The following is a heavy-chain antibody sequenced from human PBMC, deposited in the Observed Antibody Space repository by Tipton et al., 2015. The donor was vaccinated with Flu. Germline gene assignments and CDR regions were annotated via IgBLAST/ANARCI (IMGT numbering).Heavy chain of an antibody. J-gene: IGHJ3*02. V-gene: IGHV4-39*07. CDR3: ARRSSLDAFDI. CDR2: IYTSGST. Sequence: TLSLTCTVSGGSISSGSYYWGWIRQPPGKGLEWIGSIYTSGSTNYNPSLKSRVTMSVDTSKNQFSLKLSSVTAADTAVYYCARRSSLDAFDIWGQGTMVTVSS. CDR1: GGSISSGSYY. D-gene: IGHD6-13*01.